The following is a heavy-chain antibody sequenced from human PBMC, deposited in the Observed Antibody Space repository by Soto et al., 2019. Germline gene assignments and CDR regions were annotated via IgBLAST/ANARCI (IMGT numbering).Heavy chain of an antibody. J-gene: IGHJ6*02. Sequence: PGGSLRLSCAGSGFTFRTHTLVWVRRAPGKGLEWVSSISSGGTYLEYAHSVKGRFAIARDDAKDSVFLQMNSLKTDDTAVYYCVKGGADITSPYGMDVWGQGTTVTVSS. V-gene: IGHV3-21*06. CDR1: GFTFRTHT. CDR3: VKGGADITSPYGMDV. CDR2: ISSGGTYL. D-gene: IGHD2-2*01.